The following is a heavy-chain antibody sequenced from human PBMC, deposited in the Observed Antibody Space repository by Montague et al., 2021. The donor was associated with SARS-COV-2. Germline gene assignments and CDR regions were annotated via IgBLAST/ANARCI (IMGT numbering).Heavy chain of an antibody. Sequence: TLSLTCTVSGASITTGVYYWGWIRQPPEKGLEWIGYIYYSGTIYYNPSLKSRVTISLDTSNNHSSLKLSSVTAADTAVYYCATASGSGRPGFHYWGQGTLAPVSS. D-gene: IGHD3-10*01. J-gene: IGHJ4*02. CDR1: GASITTGVYY. CDR3: ATASGSGRPGFHY. CDR2: IYYSGTI. V-gene: IGHV4-31*03.